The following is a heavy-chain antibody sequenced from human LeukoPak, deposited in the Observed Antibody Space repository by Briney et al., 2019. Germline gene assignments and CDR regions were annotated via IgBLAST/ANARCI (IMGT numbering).Heavy chain of an antibody. J-gene: IGHJ6*02. V-gene: IGHV3-21*04. CDR3: ARGEAPHMTYLAYYYYYGMDV. CDR2: ISSSSGSTI. CDR1: GFTFSSYS. Sequence: GGSLRLSCAASGFTFSSYSMNWVRQAPGKGLEWVSSISSSSGSTIYYADSVKGRFTISRDNAKNSLYLQMNSLRAEDTAVYYCARGEAPHMTYLAYYYYYGMDVWGQGTTVTVSS. D-gene: IGHD2-21*01.